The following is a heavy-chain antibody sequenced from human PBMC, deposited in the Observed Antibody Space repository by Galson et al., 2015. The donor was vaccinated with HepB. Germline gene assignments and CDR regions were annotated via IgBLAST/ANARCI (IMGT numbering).Heavy chain of an antibody. CDR2: ISYDGSDK. CDR1: GFTFSSYW. V-gene: IGHV3-30*03. J-gene: IGHJ4*02. D-gene: IGHD1-7*01. CDR3: AREDNWNYWVY. Sequence: SLRLSCAASGFTFSSYWMNWVRQAPGKGLEWVAIISYDGSDKKYADSVKGRFTVSRDNSKNTLYLQLHSVRTEDTAVYYCAREDNWNYWVYWGQGTLVTVSS.